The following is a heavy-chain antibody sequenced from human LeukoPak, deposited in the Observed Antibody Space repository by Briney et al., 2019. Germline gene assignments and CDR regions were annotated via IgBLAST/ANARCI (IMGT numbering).Heavy chain of an antibody. D-gene: IGHD3-10*01. CDR2: INPNSGGT. V-gene: IGHV1-2*02. CDR3: ARAYYGSGISYYYYYYMDV. CDR1: GYTFTGYY. Sequence: ASVKVSCKASGYTFTGYYMHWVRQAPGQGLEWMGWINPNSGGTNYAQKFQGRVTMTRDTSISTAYMELSRLRSDDTAVYYCARAYYGSGISYYYYYYMDVWGKGTTVTISS. J-gene: IGHJ6*03.